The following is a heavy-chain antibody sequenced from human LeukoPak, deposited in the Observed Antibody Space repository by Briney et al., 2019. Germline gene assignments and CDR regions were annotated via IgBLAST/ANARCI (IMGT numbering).Heavy chain of an antibody. J-gene: IGHJ4*02. D-gene: IGHD6-19*01. Sequence: PSETLSLTCTVSGGSISSYYWSWIRQPPGKGLEWIGYIYYSGSTNYNPSPKSRVTISVDTSKNQFSLKLSSVTAADTAVYYCARGYSSGWYHYWGQGTLVTVSS. CDR1: GGSISSYY. CDR3: ARGYSSGWYHY. V-gene: IGHV4-59*01. CDR2: IYYSGST.